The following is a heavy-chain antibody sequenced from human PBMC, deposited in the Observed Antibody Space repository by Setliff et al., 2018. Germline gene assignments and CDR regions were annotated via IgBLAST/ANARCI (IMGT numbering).Heavy chain of an antibody. Sequence: GASVKVSCKASGGTFRTDGFSWVRQAPGQGLEWMGRIIPVFRTANYAQKFRGRVTITADDSTSTAYMELSSLRLDETAVYYCARDLNRWFGEFAFDIWGQGTMVTVSS. CDR1: GGTFRTDG. D-gene: IGHD3-10*01. CDR3: ARDLNRWFGEFAFDI. V-gene: IGHV1-69*13. CDR2: IIPVFRTA. J-gene: IGHJ3*02.